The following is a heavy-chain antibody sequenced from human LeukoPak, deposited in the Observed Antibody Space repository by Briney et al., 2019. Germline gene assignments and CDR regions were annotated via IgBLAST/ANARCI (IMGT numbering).Heavy chain of an antibody. CDR2: ISGSGGST. D-gene: IGHD3-3*01. CDR3: AKEGQYFDYWSGYSQGYYFDY. Sequence: GGSLRLSCAASGFTFSSYAMSWVRQAPGKGLEWVSAISGSGGSTYYADSVKGRFTISRDNSKNTLYLQMNSLRAEDTAVYFCAKEGQYFDYWSGYSQGYYFDYWGQGALVTVSS. J-gene: IGHJ4*02. CDR1: GFTFSSYA. V-gene: IGHV3-23*01.